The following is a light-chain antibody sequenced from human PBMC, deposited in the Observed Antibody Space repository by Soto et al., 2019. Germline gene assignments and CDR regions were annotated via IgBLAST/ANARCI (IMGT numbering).Light chain of an antibody. Sequence: EIVMTQSPATLSVSPGERATLSCRASQSVSSNLAWYQQKPGQAPRLLIYGASTRATGIPARFSGSGSGTEFTLTISSLQSEDFAVDYCQQYNNWLRYTFGQGTKLEIK. CDR3: QQYNNWLRYT. CDR2: GAS. V-gene: IGKV3-15*01. J-gene: IGKJ2*01. CDR1: QSVSSN.